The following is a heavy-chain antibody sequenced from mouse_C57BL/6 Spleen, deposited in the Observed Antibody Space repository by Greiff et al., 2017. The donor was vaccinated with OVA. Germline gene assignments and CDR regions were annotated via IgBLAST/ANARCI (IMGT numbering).Heavy chain of an antibody. J-gene: IGHJ4*01. V-gene: IGHV1-26*01. CDR2: INPHHGGT. D-gene: IGHD3-3*01. CDR1: GYTFTDYY. CDR3: ARVVKGLSMDD. Sequence: VQLQQSGPELVKPGASVKISCKASGYTFTDYYMNWVKQSHGKSLEWLGDINPHHGGTSSNQKFKGKATLTVDKYYSTAYMEIRSLTSEDSAVYYCARVVKGLSMDDWGQGTSVTVSS.